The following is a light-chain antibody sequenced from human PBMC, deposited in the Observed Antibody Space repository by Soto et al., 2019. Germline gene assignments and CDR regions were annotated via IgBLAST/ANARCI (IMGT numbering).Light chain of an antibody. CDR3: QQYGGSPWT. CDR1: QSISSSY. Sequence: EIVLTQSPGTLSLSPGERGTLSCSASQSISSSYLAWYQQKPGQAPRLLIYGASRRATGIADRFSGSGSGTDFTLTISRLDPEDFAVYYCQQYGGSPWTFGQGTKVDIK. CDR2: GAS. J-gene: IGKJ1*01. V-gene: IGKV3-20*01.